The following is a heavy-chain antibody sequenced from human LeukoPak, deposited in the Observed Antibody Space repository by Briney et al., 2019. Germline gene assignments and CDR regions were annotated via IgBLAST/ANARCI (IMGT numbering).Heavy chain of an antibody. D-gene: IGHD6-19*01. V-gene: IGHV3-23*01. Sequence: GGSLRLSCAASGFTFSSYAMSWVRQAPGKGLEWVSIISDNGGVTFYADSVKGRFTISRENSKDTLYLQMTSLRAEDTAMYYCAKDFIAMVGYMDVWGKGTTVTV. CDR3: AKDFIAMVGYMDV. J-gene: IGHJ6*03. CDR1: GFTFSSYA. CDR2: ISDNGGVT.